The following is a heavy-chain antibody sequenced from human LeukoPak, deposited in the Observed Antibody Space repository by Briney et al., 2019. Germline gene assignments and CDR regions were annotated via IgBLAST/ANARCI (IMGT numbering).Heavy chain of an antibody. V-gene: IGHV3-53*01. CDR2: IYSGGST. CDR1: GFSFSDYY. CDR3: ARDSRQDYYDSSGYLWFAFDI. D-gene: IGHD3-22*01. Sequence: AGSLRLSCAASGFSFSDYYMSWVRQAPGKGLEWVSVIYSGGSTYYADSVKGRFTISRDNSKNTLYLQMNSLRAEDTAVYYCARDSRQDYYDSSGYLWFAFDIWGQGTMVIVSS. J-gene: IGHJ3*02.